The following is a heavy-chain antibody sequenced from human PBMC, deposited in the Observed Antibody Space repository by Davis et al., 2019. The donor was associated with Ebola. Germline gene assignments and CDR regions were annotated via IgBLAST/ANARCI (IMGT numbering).Heavy chain of an antibody. CDR1: GGSISSISYY. V-gene: IGHV4-39*01. J-gene: IGHJ6*04. Sequence: SETLSLTCTVSGGSISSISYYWGWIRQPPGKGLEWIGTIYYTGSTYYNPSFKSRVTISVDTSKNQFSLKLSSVTAADTAVYYCARGVPNSSGFYSMDVWGKGTTVTVSS. CDR3: ARGVPNSSGFYSMDV. CDR2: IYYTGST. D-gene: IGHD6-19*01.